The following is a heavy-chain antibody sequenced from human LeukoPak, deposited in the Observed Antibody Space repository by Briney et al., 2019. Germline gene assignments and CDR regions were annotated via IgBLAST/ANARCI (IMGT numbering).Heavy chain of an antibody. V-gene: IGHV5-51*04. J-gene: IGHJ4*02. D-gene: IGHD5-24*01. CDR3: ASSAGREGYNPKFNYFDY. CDR2: IYLDDSDT. CDR1: GTRFPSYW. Sequence: GESLKISCKGSGTRFPSYWIGWVRQMPGKGLEWRGIIYLDDSDTRYSPSFQGQVTISADKPISTAYLPWSGLKAADTAMYYCASSAGREGYNPKFNYFDYWGQGTLVTVSS.